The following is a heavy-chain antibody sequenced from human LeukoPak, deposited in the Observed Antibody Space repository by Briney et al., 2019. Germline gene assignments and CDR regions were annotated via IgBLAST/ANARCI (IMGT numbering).Heavy chain of an antibody. V-gene: IGHV3-33*08. CDR1: GFTFSSYS. CDR2: IWYGRSNK. CDR3: ARVAASPGGPIDY. D-gene: IGHD2-8*02. J-gene: IGHJ4*02. Sequence: GGSLRLSCAASGFTFSSYSMNWVRQAPGKGLEWVAVIWYGRSNKFYADSVKGRFTISRDNSKNTLYLQMNSLRAEDTAVYYCARVAASPGGPIDYWGQGTLVTVSS.